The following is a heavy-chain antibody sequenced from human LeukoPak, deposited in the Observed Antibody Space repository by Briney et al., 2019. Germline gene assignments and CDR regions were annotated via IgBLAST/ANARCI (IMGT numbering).Heavy chain of an antibody. J-gene: IGHJ3*02. CDR1: GGSISSGDYY. CDR2: IYYSGST. CDR3: ARGLLGCSGGSCYVWAFDI. D-gene: IGHD2-15*01. Sequence: SETMSLTCTVSGGSISSGDYYWSWIRQPPGKGLEWFGYIYYSGSTYYNPSLKSRVTISVDTSKNQFSLKLSSVTAADTAVYYCARGLLGCSGGSCYVWAFDIWGQGTMVTVSS. V-gene: IGHV4-30-4*08.